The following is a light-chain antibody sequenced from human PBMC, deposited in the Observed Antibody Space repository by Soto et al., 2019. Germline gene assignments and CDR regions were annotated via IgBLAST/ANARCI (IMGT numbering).Light chain of an antibody. J-gene: IGKJ1*01. CDR1: QSISSW. V-gene: IGKV1-5*03. Sequence: DIQMSQSPSTLAASVGDRVTITCRASQSISSWLAWHQQKPGKAPRLLIYKASNLESGVPSRFSGSGSGTEFTLTITSLQPDDSATYYCQQYNDNWTFGQGTKVDIK. CDR2: KAS. CDR3: QQYNDNWT.